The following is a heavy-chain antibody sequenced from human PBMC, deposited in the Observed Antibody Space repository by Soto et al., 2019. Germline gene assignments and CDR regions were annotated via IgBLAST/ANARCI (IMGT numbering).Heavy chain of an antibody. J-gene: IGHJ4*02. CDR3: VRDCRD. V-gene: IGHV3-23*01. CDR1: GFTFSSYA. CDR2: ISGSGGTT. Sequence: EVQLLESGGGLVQPGGSLRLSCAASGFTFSSYAMSWVRQAPGKGLEWVSGISGSGGTTYDADSVKGRFTISRDNSENTLYLQMNSLRVEDTAIYYCVRDCRDWGQGTLVTVSS.